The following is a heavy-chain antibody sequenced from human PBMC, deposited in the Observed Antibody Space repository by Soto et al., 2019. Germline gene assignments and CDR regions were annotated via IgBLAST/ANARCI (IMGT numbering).Heavy chain of an antibody. CDR2: IKQDGSEK. D-gene: IGHD6-19*01. Sequence: EVQLVESGGGLVQPGGSLRLSCAASGFTFSSYWMSWVRQAPGKGLEWVANIKQDGSEKYYVDSVKGRFTISRDNAKNSLYLQMNSLRAEDTAVYYCARVLAQWLVYRGDYYYYMDVWGKGTPVTVSS. V-gene: IGHV3-7*01. J-gene: IGHJ6*03. CDR1: GFTFSSYW. CDR3: ARVLAQWLVYRGDYYYYMDV.